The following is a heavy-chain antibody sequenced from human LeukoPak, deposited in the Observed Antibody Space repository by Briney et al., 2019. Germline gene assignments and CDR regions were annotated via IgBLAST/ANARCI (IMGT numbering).Heavy chain of an antibody. CDR3: VRGYGDSELDY. Sequence: PGGSLRLSCAASGFTFSNYSMNWVRQAPGKGLEWVSYISSSSDTIYYADSVKGRFTIPRDNAKNSLYLQMNSLRAEDTAVYYCVRGYGDSELDYWGQGTLVTVSS. CDR2: ISSSSDTI. J-gene: IGHJ4*02. D-gene: IGHD4-17*01. CDR1: GFTFSNYS. V-gene: IGHV3-48*04.